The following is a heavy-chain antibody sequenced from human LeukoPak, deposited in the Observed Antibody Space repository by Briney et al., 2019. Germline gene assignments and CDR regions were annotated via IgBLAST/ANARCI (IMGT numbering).Heavy chain of an antibody. CDR3: ARDYPMDTAGDY. V-gene: IGHV1-58*02. CDR2: IVVGSGNT. CDR1: GFTFTSSA. D-gene: IGHD5-18*01. Sequence: SVKVSCKASGFTFTSSAMQWVRQARGQRLEWIGWIVVGSGNTNYAQKFQERVTITRDMSTSTAYMELRSLRSDDTDVYYCARDYPMDTAGDYWGQGTLVTVSS. J-gene: IGHJ4*02.